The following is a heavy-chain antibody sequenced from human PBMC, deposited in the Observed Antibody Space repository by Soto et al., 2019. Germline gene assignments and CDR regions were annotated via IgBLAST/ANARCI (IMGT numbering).Heavy chain of an antibody. J-gene: IGHJ3*02. D-gene: IGHD3-22*01. CDR1: GFTFSSYD. Sequence: GGSLILSCAASGFTFSSYDMHWVRQATGKGLEWVSAIGTAGDTYYPGSVKGRFTISRENAKNSLYLQMNSLRAEDTAVYYCARRVDSTVSYAFDIWGQGTMVTGSS. V-gene: IGHV3-13*01. CDR3: ARRVDSTVSYAFDI. CDR2: IGTAGDT.